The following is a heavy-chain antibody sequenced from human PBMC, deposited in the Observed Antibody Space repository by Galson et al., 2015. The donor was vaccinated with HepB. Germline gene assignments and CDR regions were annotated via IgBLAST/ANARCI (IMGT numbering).Heavy chain of an antibody. CDR3: ARFYDFWRGHTHLSLDI. V-gene: IGHV5-10-1*01. D-gene: IGHD3-3*01. Sequence: QSGAEVKKPGESLRISCQGSGYSFTSYWISWVRQMPGKGLEWMGRIDPSDSYTNYSPSFQGHVTISVDKSISTAYLQWNSLKASDTAMYYCARFYDFWRGHTHLSLDIWGQGTMVTVFS. J-gene: IGHJ3*02. CDR2: IDPSDSYT. CDR1: GYSFTSYW.